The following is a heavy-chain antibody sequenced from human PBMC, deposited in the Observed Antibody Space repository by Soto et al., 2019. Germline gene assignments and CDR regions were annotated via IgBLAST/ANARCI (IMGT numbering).Heavy chain of an antibody. CDR1: GFSFSSCG. J-gene: IGHJ6*02. V-gene: IGHV3-30*03. CDR3: AGALENPYFDYGLNV. CDR2: TTYDGGIK. D-gene: IGHD1-1*01. Sequence: LRLSFAASGFSFSSCGMEWVRLAPCKGLEWVAATTYDGGIKHYVDSVKGRFTISRDNSKNTLYLQMNSLRVEDTATYYCAGALENPYFDYGLNVWGQGNSVTVSS.